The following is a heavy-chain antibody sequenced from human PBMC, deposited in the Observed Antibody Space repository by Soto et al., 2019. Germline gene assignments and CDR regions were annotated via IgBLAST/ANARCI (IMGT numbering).Heavy chain of an antibody. CDR2: ISYDGSNK. Sequence: GGSLRLSCAASGFTFSSYGTHWVRQAPGKGLEWVAVISYDGSNKYYADSVKGRFTISRDNSKNTLYLQMNSLRAEDTAVYYCAKSKQWLSPLDAFDIRGQGTMVTGSS. D-gene: IGHD3-22*01. CDR1: GFTFSSYG. CDR3: AKSKQWLSPLDAFDI. V-gene: IGHV3-30*18. J-gene: IGHJ3*02.